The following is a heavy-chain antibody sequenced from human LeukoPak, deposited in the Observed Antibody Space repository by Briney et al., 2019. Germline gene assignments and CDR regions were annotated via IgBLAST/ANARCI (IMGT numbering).Heavy chain of an antibody. V-gene: IGHV3-48*01. J-gene: IGHJ3*02. CDR1: GFTFRSYW. CDR2: IRSSSSI. CDR3: VRDLAYAFDI. Sequence: GGSLRLSCAASGFTFRSYWMSWVRQAPGKGLEWLSYIRSSSSIADSVKGRFTISRDNAKNSLYLQMNSLRAEDTAVYYCVRDLAYAFDIWGQGTMVTVSS.